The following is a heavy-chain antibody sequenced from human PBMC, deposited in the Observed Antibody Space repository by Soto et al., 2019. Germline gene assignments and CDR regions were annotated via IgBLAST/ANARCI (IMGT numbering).Heavy chain of an antibody. Sequence: QVQLVQSGAEVKKPGSSVKVSCKASGGTFSSYAFSWVRLAPGQGLEWMGGIIPIFGTSTYAQKFQGRVAITADESTSTAYMELSSLRSEDTAVYYCARERGSGSYSRFGYYYFGMDVWGQGTTVTVSS. CDR2: IIPIFGTS. V-gene: IGHV1-69*01. CDR3: ARERGSGSYSRFGYYYFGMDV. J-gene: IGHJ6*02. CDR1: GGTFSSYA. D-gene: IGHD3-10*01.